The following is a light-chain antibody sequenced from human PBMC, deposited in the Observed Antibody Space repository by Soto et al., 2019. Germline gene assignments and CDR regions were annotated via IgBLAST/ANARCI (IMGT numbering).Light chain of an antibody. CDR1: QTGDSRY. J-gene: IGKJ1*01. V-gene: IGKV3-20*01. CDR2: AAS. CDR3: QQYDSTVWT. Sequence: EIVFTQSPGTLSFSPGETATLSCRASQTGDSRYLAWYQQKRGQAPRLLIYAASSRATGVPDRFSGSGSGPDFTLTIRRLEPEDFAVYYCQQYDSTVWTFGQGTKVDIK.